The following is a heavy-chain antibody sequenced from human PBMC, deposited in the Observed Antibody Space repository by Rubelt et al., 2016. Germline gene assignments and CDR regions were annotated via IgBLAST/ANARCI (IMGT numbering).Heavy chain of an antibody. V-gene: IGHV4-39*01. D-gene: IGHD2-15*01. Sequence: QLQLQESGPGLVKPSETLSLTCSVSGGSISSGTYYWGWIRQPPGKGLEWIGSIYYSGSTYYNPSLKSRVTISVDTSKNQFSLKLSSVTAADTAVYYCATPMYCSGGRCYLGFDYWGQGTLVTVSS. CDR3: ATPMYCSGGRCYLGFDY. J-gene: IGHJ4*02. CDR1: GGSISSGTYY. CDR2: IYYSGST.